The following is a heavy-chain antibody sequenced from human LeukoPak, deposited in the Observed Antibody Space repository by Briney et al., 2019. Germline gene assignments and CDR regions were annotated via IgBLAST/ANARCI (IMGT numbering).Heavy chain of an antibody. D-gene: IGHD4-17*01. J-gene: IGHJ4*02. Sequence: GGSLGLSCAASGFTFSSYGMHWVRQAPGKGLEWVAVISYDGSNKYYADSVKGRFTISRDNSKNTLYLQMNSLRAEDTAVYYCASNGDYAPFDYWGQGTLVTVSS. CDR1: GFTFSSYG. V-gene: IGHV3-30*03. CDR2: ISYDGSNK. CDR3: ASNGDYAPFDY.